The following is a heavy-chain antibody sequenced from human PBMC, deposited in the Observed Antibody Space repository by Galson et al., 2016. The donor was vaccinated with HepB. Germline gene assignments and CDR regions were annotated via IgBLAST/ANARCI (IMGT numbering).Heavy chain of an antibody. V-gene: IGHV3-64D*06. CDR1: GFTFSSYA. CDR2: ISSNGGST. Sequence: SLRLSCAASGFTFSSYAMHWVRQAPGKGLKYVSTISSNGGSTYYADSVKGRFTISRDSSKNTLYLQMSSLRAEDTAVYYCAREALIAVTLLDVWGQGTTVSVSS. D-gene: IGHD6-19*01. J-gene: IGHJ6*02. CDR3: AREALIAVTLLDV.